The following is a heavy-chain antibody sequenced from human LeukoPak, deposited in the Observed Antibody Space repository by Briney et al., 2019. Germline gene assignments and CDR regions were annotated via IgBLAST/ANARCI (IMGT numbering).Heavy chain of an antibody. D-gene: IGHD3-3*01. CDR3: ARDSGYYDFWSGPKSNGMDV. CDR1: GSSISSYY. Sequence: SETLSLTCTVSGSSISSYYWSWIRQPPGKGLEWIGYIYYSGSTNYNPSLKSRVTISVDTSKNQFSLKLSSVTAADTAVYYCARDSGYYDFWSGPKSNGMDVWGQGTTVTVSS. CDR2: IYYSGST. V-gene: IGHV4-59*01. J-gene: IGHJ6*02.